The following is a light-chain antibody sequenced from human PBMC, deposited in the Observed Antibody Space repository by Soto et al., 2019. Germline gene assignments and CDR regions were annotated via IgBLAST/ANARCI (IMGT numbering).Light chain of an antibody. CDR2: DAS. CDR1: QSVSSY. Sequence: EIVLPQSPGTLSVSPGERATLSCRASQSVSSYLAWYQQKPGQAPRLLIYDASNRATGIPARFSGSGSGTDFTLTISSLEPEDFAVYYCQQRSNWPLITFGQGTRLEIK. J-gene: IGKJ5*01. CDR3: QQRSNWPLIT. V-gene: IGKV3-11*01.